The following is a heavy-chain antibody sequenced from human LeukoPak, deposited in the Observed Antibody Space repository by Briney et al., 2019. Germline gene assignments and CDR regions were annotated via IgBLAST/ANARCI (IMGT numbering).Heavy chain of an antibody. V-gene: IGHV1-2*02. Sequence: GASVTVSCKASGYTFTGFYMHWVRQAPGQGLEWMGWINPNSGGTNYAQKFQGRVTMTRDTSISTAYMELSRLRSDDTAVYYCARVPQYYYDSSGYYPGFDYWGQGTLVTVSS. CDR2: INPNSGGT. D-gene: IGHD3-22*01. J-gene: IGHJ4*02. CDR1: GYTFTGFY. CDR3: ARVPQYYYDSSGYYPGFDY.